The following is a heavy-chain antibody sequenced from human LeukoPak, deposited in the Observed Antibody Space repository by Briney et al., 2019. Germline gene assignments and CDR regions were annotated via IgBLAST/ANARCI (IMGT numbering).Heavy chain of an antibody. Sequence: PSETLSLTCAVYGGSFSGYYWSWIRQPPGKGLEWIGEINHSGSTNYNPSLKSRVTISVDTSKNQFSLKLSSVTAADTAVYYCARDLYYYDSSGYYFGFDPWGQGTLVTVSS. D-gene: IGHD3-22*01. CDR2: INHSGST. CDR3: ARDLYYYDSSGYYFGFDP. V-gene: IGHV4-34*01. J-gene: IGHJ5*02. CDR1: GGSFSGYY.